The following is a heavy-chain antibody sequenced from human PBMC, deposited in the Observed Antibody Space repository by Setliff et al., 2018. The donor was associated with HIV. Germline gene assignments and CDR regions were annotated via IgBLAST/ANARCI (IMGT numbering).Heavy chain of an antibody. CDR3: ARDDHGALMGVIIRYYYMDV. V-gene: IGHV3-66*01. CDR2: INGGTTT. D-gene: IGHD3-10*01. J-gene: IGHJ6*03. Sequence: GGSLRLSCVASGITVSGIYMTWVRQAPGKGLEWVSVINGGTTTYYADSVKGRFTISRDNSKNTLYLQMNSLRAEDTAVYYCARDDHGALMGVIIRYYYMDVWGKGTTVTVSS. CDR1: GITVSGIY.